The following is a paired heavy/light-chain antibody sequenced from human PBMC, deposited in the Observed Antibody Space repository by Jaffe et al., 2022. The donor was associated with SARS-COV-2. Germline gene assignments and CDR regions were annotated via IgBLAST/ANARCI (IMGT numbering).Light chain of an antibody. Sequence: SYELTQPPSVSVSPGQTARITCSGDALPKRYAYWYQQKSGQAPVLVIYEDSKRPTGIPETFSGSSSGTMATLTISGAQVEDEADYYCYSIDSSSIQEGVFGAGTKLTVL. CDR3: YSIDSSSIQEGV. J-gene: IGLJ3*02. CDR1: ALPKRY. V-gene: IGLV3-10*01. CDR2: EDS.
Heavy chain of an antibody. Sequence: QVQLVESGGGVVQPGRSLRLSCVASGFTFSIYGMHWVRQAPGKGLEWVALISFDGSNKYYADSVKGRFTISRDNFKNTLSLQMNSLRAEDTALYYCAKSLPQYTYGTDTYYYGMDVWGQGTTVTVSS. V-gene: IGHV3-30*18. D-gene: IGHD5-18*01. CDR2: ISFDGSNK. J-gene: IGHJ6*02. CDR1: GFTFSIYG. CDR3: AKSLPQYTYGTDTYYYGMDV.